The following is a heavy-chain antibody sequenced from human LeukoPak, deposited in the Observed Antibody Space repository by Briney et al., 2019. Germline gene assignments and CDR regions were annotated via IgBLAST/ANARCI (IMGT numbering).Heavy chain of an antibody. J-gene: IGHJ5*02. CDR1: GFTFSTYS. CDR3: ARDRVASGRFGEVAS. CDR2: ISGGGSYI. D-gene: IGHD3-10*01. Sequence: PGGSLRLSCAASGFTFSTYSMNWVRQAPGKGLEWVSFISGGGSYIYYAESMKGRFTISRDNAKNSLYLQMNSLRAEDTAIYYCARDRVASGRFGEVASWGQGTLVTVSS. V-gene: IGHV3-21*01.